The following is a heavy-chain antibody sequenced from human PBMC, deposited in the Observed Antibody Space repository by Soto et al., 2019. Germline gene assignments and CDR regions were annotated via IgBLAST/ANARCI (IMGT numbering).Heavy chain of an antibody. J-gene: IGHJ4*02. V-gene: IGHV3-9*01. CDR3: AKDIGYRYGPFDY. Sequence: PGGSLRLSCSASGFTFDNYAMHWVRQVPGKGLEWVSGVTWNSNNIDYADSVKGRFTISRDNAKNSLYLQMNSLRVGDTALYYCAKDIGYRYGPFDYWGQGTLVTVSS. CDR1: GFTFDNYA. D-gene: IGHD5-18*01. CDR2: VTWNSNNI.